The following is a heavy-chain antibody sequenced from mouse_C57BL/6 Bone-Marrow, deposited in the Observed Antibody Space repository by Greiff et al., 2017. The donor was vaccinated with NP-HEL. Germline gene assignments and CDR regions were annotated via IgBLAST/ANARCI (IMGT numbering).Heavy chain of an antibody. CDR1: GFTFSDYY. Sequence: EVKLVESGGGLVQPGGSLKLSCAASGFTFSDYYMYWVRQTPEKRLEWVAYISNGGGSTYYPDTVKGRFTISRDNAKNTLYLQMSRLKSEDTAMYYCARQLTTVAMDYWGQGTSVTVSS. CDR2: ISNGGGST. CDR3: ARQLTTVAMDY. J-gene: IGHJ4*01. V-gene: IGHV5-12*01. D-gene: IGHD1-1*01.